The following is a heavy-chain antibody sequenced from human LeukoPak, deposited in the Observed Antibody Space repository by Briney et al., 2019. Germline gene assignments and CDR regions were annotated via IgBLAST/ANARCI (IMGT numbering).Heavy chain of an antibody. V-gene: IGHV3-30*02. CDR2: IRYDGSNK. J-gene: IGHJ4*02. CDR3: AKSRPLRYFDWGPFDY. D-gene: IGHD3-9*01. Sequence: GGSLRLSCAASGFTFSSYGMHWVRQAPGKGLEWVAFIRYDGSNKYYADSVKGRFTISRDNSKNTLYLQMNSLRAEDTAVYYCAKSRPLRYFDWGPFDYWGQGTLVTVSS. CDR1: GFTFSSYG.